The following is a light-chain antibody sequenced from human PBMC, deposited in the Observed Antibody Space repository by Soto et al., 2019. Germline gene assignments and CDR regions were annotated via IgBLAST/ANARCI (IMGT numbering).Light chain of an antibody. CDR1: QSVSSSY. Sequence: EIVLTQSPGTLSLSPGERATLSCRASQSVSSSYLAWYQQKPGQAPRLLIFGASSRATGIPDRFSGSGSGTDFTLTISRLEPEDFAVYYCQQYGRSPPWYTFGQGTPLEIK. J-gene: IGKJ2*01. CDR3: QQYGRSPPWYT. V-gene: IGKV3-20*01. CDR2: GAS.